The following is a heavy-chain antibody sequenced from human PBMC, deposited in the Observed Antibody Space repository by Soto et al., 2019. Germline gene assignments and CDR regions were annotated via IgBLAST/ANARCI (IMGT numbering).Heavy chain of an antibody. Sequence: QVQLQQWGAGLLEPSETLSLTCAVYGGSFSGYYWTWIRQPPGTGLEWIGEINHSGSTNYNPSLKSRVTISVDTSKNQFSLKLTSVTAADTAVYYCARDKITGPFDYWGQGTLVTISS. J-gene: IGHJ4*02. CDR1: GGSFSGYY. CDR2: INHSGST. D-gene: IGHD2-8*02. CDR3: ARDKITGPFDY. V-gene: IGHV4-34*01.